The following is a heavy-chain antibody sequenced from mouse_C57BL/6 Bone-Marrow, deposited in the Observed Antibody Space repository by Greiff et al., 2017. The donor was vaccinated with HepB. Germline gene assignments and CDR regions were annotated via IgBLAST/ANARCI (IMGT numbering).Heavy chain of an antibody. V-gene: IGHV5-12*01. CDR3: ARQAGYPFAY. D-gene: IGHD2-2*01. CDR2: ISNGGGST. J-gene: IGHJ3*01. Sequence: VQLKQSGGGLVQPGGSLKLSCAASGFTFSDYYMYWVRQTPEKRLEWVAYISNGGGSTYYPDTVKGRFTISRDNAKNTLYLQMSRLKSEDTAMYYCARQAGYPFAYWGQGTLVTVSA. CDR1: GFTFSDYY.